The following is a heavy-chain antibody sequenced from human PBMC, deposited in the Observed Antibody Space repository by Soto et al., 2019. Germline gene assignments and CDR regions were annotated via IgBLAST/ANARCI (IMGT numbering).Heavy chain of an antibody. CDR1: GFTLGRYG. CDR3: AKDRDYPRDYFHY. V-gene: IGHV3-23*01. D-gene: IGHD3-10*01. CDR2: VSPNGQGI. Sequence: PGGSLRPSCAPSGFTLGRYGMRWVRQAPGKGLEWVSAVSPNGQGIYYADSVRGRFTISRDFSKNTVFLHMDSLRAEDTAVYYCAKDRDYPRDYFHYWGQGTLVTVSS. J-gene: IGHJ4*02.